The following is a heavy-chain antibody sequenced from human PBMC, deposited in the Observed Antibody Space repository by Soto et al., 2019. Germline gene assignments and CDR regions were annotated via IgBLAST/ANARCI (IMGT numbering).Heavy chain of an antibody. CDR3: ASGTVSSRGYSYGPYYYYGMDV. D-gene: IGHD5-18*01. J-gene: IGHJ6*02. Sequence: GESLKISCKGSGYSFTSYWIGWVRQMPGKGLEWMGIIYPGDSDTRYSPSFQGQVTISADKSISTAYLQWSSLKASDTAMYYCASGTVSSRGYSYGPYYYYGMDVWGQGTTVTVSS. CDR2: IYPGDSDT. V-gene: IGHV5-51*01. CDR1: GYSFTSYW.